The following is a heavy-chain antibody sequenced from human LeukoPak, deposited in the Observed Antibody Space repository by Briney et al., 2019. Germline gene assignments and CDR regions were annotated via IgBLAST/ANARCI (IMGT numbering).Heavy chain of an antibody. D-gene: IGHD3-22*01. CDR3: ARQDSGWAFDI. CDR2: IHYSGST. J-gene: IGHJ3*02. V-gene: IGHV4-59*01. CDR1: GGSISSYY. Sequence: PSETLSLTCTVSGGSISSYYWSWIRQPPGKGLEWIGYIHYSGSTNYNPSLKSRVTISVDTSKNQFSLKLSSVTAADTAVYYCARQDSGWAFDIWGQGTMVTVSS.